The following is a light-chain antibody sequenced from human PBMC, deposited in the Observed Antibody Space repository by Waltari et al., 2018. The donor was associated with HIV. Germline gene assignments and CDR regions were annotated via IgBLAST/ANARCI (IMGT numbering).Light chain of an antibody. CDR1: QRVGFN. J-gene: IGKJ2*01. Sequence: EIVMQQSPAILSVSPGERATLSCRARQRVGFNLAWYQQAPGQAPRRLIYGASTSATGIPARFSGSGSRTEFTLTISSLQSEDFAVYYCQHYQNGPPSPFCQWTKLEIK. CDR2: GAS. V-gene: IGKV3-15*01. CDR3: QHYQNGPPSP.